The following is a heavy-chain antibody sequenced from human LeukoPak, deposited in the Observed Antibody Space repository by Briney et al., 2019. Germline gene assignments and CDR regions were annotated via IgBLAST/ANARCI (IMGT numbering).Heavy chain of an antibody. CDR1: GFTFSSYA. CDR2: ISSNGGST. D-gene: IGHD1-14*01. V-gene: IGHV3-64*02. CDR3: ARSVFRYGSYYFDY. Sequence: GGSLRLSCAASGFTFSSYAMHWVRQAPGKGLEYVSAISSNGGSTYCADSVKGRFTISRDNSKNTLYLQMGSLRAEDMAVYYCARSVFRYGSYYFDYWGQGTLVTVSS. J-gene: IGHJ4*02.